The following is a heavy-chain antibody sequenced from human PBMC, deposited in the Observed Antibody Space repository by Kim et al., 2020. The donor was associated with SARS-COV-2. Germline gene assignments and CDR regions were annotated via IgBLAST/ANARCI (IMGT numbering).Heavy chain of an antibody. CDR1: GFTVSNSY. V-gene: IGHV3-66*01. D-gene: IGHD6-19*01. CDR2: IYSGGST. J-gene: IGHJ4*02. CDR3: SSGESSGWSNFGC. Sequence: GGSLRLSCAAAGFTVSNSYMSWVRPAQGKGLEWVSVIYSGGSTKYADSVKGRFTISRDRSKNALYLQMNSLTDEDTAVYYCSSGESSGWSNFGCWGQVTLRTISS.